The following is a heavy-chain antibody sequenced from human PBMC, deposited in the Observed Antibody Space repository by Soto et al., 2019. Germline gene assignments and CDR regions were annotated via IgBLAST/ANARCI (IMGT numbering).Heavy chain of an antibody. CDR2: ISAYNGNT. V-gene: IGHV1-18*01. D-gene: IGHD3-10*01. CDR3: ARVFRWFGELLYLSSYYYYMDV. CDR1: GYTFTSYG. J-gene: IGHJ6*03. Sequence: ASVKVSCKASGYTFTSYGISWVRQAPGQGLEWMGWISAYNGNTNYAQKLQGRVTMTTDTSTSTAYMELRSLRSDDTAVYYCARVFRWFGELLYLSSYYYYMDVWGKGTTVTVSS.